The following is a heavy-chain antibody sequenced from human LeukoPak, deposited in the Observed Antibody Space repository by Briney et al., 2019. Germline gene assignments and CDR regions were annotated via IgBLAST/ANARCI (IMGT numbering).Heavy chain of an antibody. J-gene: IGHJ3*02. V-gene: IGHV4-4*02. CDR2: IYHSGST. D-gene: IGHD4-23*01. Sequence: SETLSLTCAVSGGSISSSNWWSGVRQPPGKGLEWIGEIYHSGSTNYNPSLKSRVTISVDKSKNQFSLKLSSVTAADTAVYYCARAKSTVVDAFDIWGQGTMVTVSS. CDR3: ARAKSTVVDAFDI. CDR1: GGSISSSNW.